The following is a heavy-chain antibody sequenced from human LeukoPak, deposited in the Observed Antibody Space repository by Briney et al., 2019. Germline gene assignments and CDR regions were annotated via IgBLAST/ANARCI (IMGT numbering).Heavy chain of an antibody. V-gene: IGHV3-23*01. J-gene: IGHJ4*02. D-gene: IGHD1-26*01. CDR3: ANLKPSGGDY. CDR2: ISGGGSST. Sequence: TGGSLRLSCAASGFTFSSYAMSWVRQAPGKGLEWVSAISGGGSSTYYADSVKARFTISRDNSKNTLYLQIHTLRAEDTAIYYRANLKPSGGDYWGQGTLVTVSS. CDR1: GFTFSSYA.